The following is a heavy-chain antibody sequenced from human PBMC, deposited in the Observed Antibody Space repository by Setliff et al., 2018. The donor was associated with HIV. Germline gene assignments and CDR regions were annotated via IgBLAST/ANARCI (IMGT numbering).Heavy chain of an antibody. CDR3: ASRVYYYDSSGYLREEGFDP. D-gene: IGHD3-22*01. Sequence: SETLSLTCTVSGASINSGDSYWTWIRQSPGKGLEWIGFIYYSGSNYYNPSLKSRVTISVDTSKNQFSLKLSSVTAADAAGYYCASRVYYYDSSGYLREEGFDPWGQGTLVTVSS. CDR1: GASINSGDSY. CDR2: IYYSGSN. J-gene: IGHJ5*02. V-gene: IGHV4-30-4*01.